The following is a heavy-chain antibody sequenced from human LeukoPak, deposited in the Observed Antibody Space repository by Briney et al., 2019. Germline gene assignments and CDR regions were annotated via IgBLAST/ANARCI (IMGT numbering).Heavy chain of an antibody. CDR1: GFTFSSYW. J-gene: IGHJ4*02. Sequence: GGSLRLSCAASGFTFSSYWMHWVRQAPGKGLEWVSAFSGSGGDTYYADSVKGRFTISRDNSKNTLYLQMNSLRAEDTAVYYCAKSGYNRFDYWGQGTLVTVSS. CDR2: FSGSGGDT. V-gene: IGHV3-23*01. CDR3: AKSGYNRFDY. D-gene: IGHD5-24*01.